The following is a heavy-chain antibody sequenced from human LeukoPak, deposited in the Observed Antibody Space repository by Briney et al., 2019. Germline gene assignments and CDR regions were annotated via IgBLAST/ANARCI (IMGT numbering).Heavy chain of an antibody. D-gene: IGHD6-13*01. V-gene: IGHV3-23*01. CDR1: GFTFSSYG. CDR2: ISGSGGST. CDR3: AKDRTSSSWSGITTIFDY. Sequence: GGSLRLSCAASGFTFSSYGMSWVRQAPGKGLEWVSAISGSGGSTYYADSVKGRFTISRDNSKNTLYLQMNSLRAEDTAVYYCAKDRTSSSWSGITTIFDYWGQGTLVTVSS. J-gene: IGHJ4*02.